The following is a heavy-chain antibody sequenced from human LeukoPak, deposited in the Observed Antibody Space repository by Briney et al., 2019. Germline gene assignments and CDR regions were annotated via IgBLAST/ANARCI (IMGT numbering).Heavy chain of an antibody. CDR1: GFTFSSYE. Sequence: PGGSLRLSCAASGFTFSSYEMNWVRQAPGKGLEWVSYISSSGSTIYYADSVKGRFTISRDNAKNSLYLQMNSLRAVDTAVYYCAANTVTTLSRDYWGQGTLVTVSS. CDR2: ISSSGSTI. CDR3: AANTVTTLSRDY. D-gene: IGHD4-17*01. J-gene: IGHJ4*02. V-gene: IGHV3-48*03.